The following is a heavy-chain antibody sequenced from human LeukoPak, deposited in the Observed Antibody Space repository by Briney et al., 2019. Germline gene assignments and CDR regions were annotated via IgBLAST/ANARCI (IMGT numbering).Heavy chain of an antibody. CDR2: IYPADSDI. J-gene: IGHJ5*02. D-gene: IGHD5-18*01. V-gene: IGHV5-51*01. CDR3: ARHGYSYGNNWFDP. Sequence: GESLKISCKGSGYSINNYWIGWVRQMPGKGLEWMGIIYPADSDIRYSPSFQGQVTISADKSISTAYLQWSSLKASDTAMYYCARHGYSYGNNWFDPWGQGTLVTVSS. CDR1: GYSINNYW.